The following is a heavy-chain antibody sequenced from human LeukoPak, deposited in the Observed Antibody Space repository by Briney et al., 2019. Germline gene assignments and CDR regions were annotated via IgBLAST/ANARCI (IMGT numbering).Heavy chain of an antibody. CDR2: ISGHGGNS. J-gene: IGHJ4*02. CDR1: RFTFGSYG. Sequence: GGSLRLSCAASRFTFGSYGMTWVRQAPGKGLEWVSSISGHGGNSYYADSVKGRFTISRDNSENTLSLQMNSLRADDTAIYYCAKSCNSGNCYYNYWGQGTLVTVSS. CDR3: AKSCNSGNCYYNY. V-gene: IGHV3-23*01. D-gene: IGHD2/OR15-2a*01.